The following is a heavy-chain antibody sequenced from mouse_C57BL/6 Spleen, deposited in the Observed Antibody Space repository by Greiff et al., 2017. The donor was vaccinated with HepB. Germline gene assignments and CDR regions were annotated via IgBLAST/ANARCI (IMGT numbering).Heavy chain of an antibody. J-gene: IGHJ4*01. D-gene: IGHD1-1*01. CDR1: GFSLTSYG. Sequence: VQLQQSGPGLVQPSQSLSITCTVSGFSLTSYGVHWVRQSPGKGLEWLGVIWSGGSTDYNAAFISRLSISKDNSKSQVFFKMNSLQADDTAIYYCARILSTEGPGAMDYWGQGTSVTVSS. CDR2: IWSGGST. V-gene: IGHV2-2*01. CDR3: ARILSTEGPGAMDY.